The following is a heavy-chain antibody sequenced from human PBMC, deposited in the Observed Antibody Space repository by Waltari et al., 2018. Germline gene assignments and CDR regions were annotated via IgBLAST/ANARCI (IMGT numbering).Heavy chain of an antibody. D-gene: IGHD1-26*01. CDR1: GGSISSSNW. V-gene: IGHV4-4*02. Sequence: QVQLQESGPGLVQPSGTLSLTCAVSGGSISSSNWLTWVRQPPGKGLEWIGEIDHNGNTNYNPSLKSRVTMSVDKSKNQFSLKLRSVTAADTAIYYCARIILGATDDYSYAMDVWGQGITVTVSS. J-gene: IGHJ6*02. CDR3: ARIILGATDDYSYAMDV. CDR2: IDHNGNT.